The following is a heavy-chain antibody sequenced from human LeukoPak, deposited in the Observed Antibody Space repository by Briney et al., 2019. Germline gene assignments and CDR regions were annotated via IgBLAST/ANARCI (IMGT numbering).Heavy chain of an antibody. J-gene: IGHJ3*02. CDR3: TKDLNSGSYPTDAFDI. CDR2: ISWDSGSM. Sequence: GGSLRLSCAASGFTFDDHAMHWVRQAPGKGLEWVSSISWDSGSMDYADSVKGRFTISRDNAKNSLYLQMNSLRAEDTALYYCTKDLNSGSYPTDAFDIWGQGTMVTVSS. V-gene: IGHV3-9*01. D-gene: IGHD3-10*01. CDR1: GFTFDDHA.